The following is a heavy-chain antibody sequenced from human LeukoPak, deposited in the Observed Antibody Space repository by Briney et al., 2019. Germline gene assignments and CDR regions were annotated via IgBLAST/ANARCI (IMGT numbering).Heavy chain of an antibody. Sequence: GGSLRLSCAASGFTFWSYGMHWVRQAPGKGLEWVAVVSYDGRNEYYADSVKGRLTISRDNSKNTLYLQMNSLRAEDTAVYYCARDEFGGYLDYWGQGTLVTVSS. D-gene: IGHD2-15*01. CDR2: VSYDGRNE. J-gene: IGHJ4*02. CDR1: GFTFWSYG. V-gene: IGHV3-30*03. CDR3: ARDEFGGYLDY.